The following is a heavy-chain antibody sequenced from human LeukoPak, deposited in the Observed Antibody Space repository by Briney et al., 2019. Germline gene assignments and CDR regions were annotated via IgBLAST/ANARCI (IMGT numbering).Heavy chain of an antibody. D-gene: IGHD4-23*01. CDR3: ARSGSTVAKRVGWFDP. CDR2: ISSSGSTI. V-gene: IGHV3-11*01. Sequence: GGPLRLSCAASGFTFSDYYMSWIRQAPGKGLEWVSYISSSGSTIYYADSVKGRFAISRDNAKNSLYLQMNSLRAEDTAVYYCARSGSTVAKRVGWFDPWGQGTLVTVSS. CDR1: GFTFSDYY. J-gene: IGHJ5*02.